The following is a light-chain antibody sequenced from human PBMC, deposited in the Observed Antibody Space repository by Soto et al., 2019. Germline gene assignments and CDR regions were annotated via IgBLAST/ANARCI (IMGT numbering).Light chain of an antibody. V-gene: IGKV3-20*01. J-gene: IGKJ2*01. CDR3: QHYGSSLF. Sequence: EIVLTQSPGTLSLSPGERATLSCRASQSVSSSYLAWYQQKPGQAPRLLIYGASSRATGIPDRFSGSGSGTDFTLTISRLEPEDFAVYYCQHYGSSLFFGQGTKLEIK. CDR2: GAS. CDR1: QSVSSSY.